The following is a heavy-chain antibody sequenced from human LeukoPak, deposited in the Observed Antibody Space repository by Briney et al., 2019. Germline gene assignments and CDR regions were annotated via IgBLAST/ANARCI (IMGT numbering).Heavy chain of an antibody. D-gene: IGHD1-7*01. Sequence: ASVKVSCKASGYTFTGYDMHWVRQAPGQGREWMGWMNPNSGVTNYAQKCQGRVTMTRETSISTAYMELSRLRSDDTAVYYCARILTGTTKEYYFDYWGQGTLVTVSS. J-gene: IGHJ4*02. V-gene: IGHV1-2*02. CDR1: GYTFTGYD. CDR2: MNPNSGVT. CDR3: ARILTGTTKEYYFDY.